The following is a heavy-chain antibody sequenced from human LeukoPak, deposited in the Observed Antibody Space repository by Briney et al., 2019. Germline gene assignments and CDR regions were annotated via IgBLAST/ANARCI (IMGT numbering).Heavy chain of an antibody. CDR2: IRYDGSNK. V-gene: IGHV3-30*02. J-gene: IGHJ1*01. Sequence: GGPLRLSCAASGFTFSSYGMHWVRQAPGKGLEWVAFIRYDGSNKYYADSVKGRFTISRDNSKNTLYLQMNSLRAEDTAVYYCAKGFQLLYYFQHWGQGTLVTVSS. CDR1: GFTFSSYG. CDR3: AKGFQLLYYFQH. D-gene: IGHD2-2*02.